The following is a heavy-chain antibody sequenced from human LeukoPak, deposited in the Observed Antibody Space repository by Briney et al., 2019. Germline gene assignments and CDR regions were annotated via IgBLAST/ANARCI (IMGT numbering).Heavy chain of an antibody. CDR2: ISAYNGNT. Sequence: ASVKLSYKASVCTFTSYGISWLRQAPGKGLEWTGWISAYNGNTNYAQKLQCRVTMTTDTSTSTAYMELRSLRSDDTAVYYCARVKGLPLGKPTLNWFDPWGQGTLVTVSS. J-gene: IGHJ5*02. V-gene: IGHV1-18*01. CDR3: ARVKGLPLGKPTLNWFDP. CDR1: VCTFTSYG. D-gene: IGHD7-27*01.